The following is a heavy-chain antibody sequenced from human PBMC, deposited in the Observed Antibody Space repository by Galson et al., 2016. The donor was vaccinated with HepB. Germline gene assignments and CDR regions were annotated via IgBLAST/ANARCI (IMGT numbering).Heavy chain of an antibody. Sequence: QSGAEVKKPGESLKISCKASGYSFYSYWIGWVRQMPGKGLEWMGIIYPGDSETRYRPSFKGQVTIAADKSISTAYLQWSSLKASDTAMYYCARRMPIVRGTAVDAFDIWGQGTMVLVSS. CDR2: IYPGDSET. D-gene: IGHD3-16*01. J-gene: IGHJ3*02. CDR1: GYSFYSYW. CDR3: ARRMPIVRGTAVDAFDI. V-gene: IGHV5-51*01.